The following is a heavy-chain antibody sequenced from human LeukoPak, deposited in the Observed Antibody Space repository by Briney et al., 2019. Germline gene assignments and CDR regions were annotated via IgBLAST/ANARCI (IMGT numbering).Heavy chain of an antibody. CDR1: GYTFTGYY. V-gene: IGHV1-2*02. Sequence: GASVKVSCKASGYTFTGYYMHWARQAPGQGLEWMGWINPNSGGTNYAQKFQGRVTMTRDTSISTAYMELSRLRPDDTAVYYCARDAELLWFGELLYHNNWFDPWGQGTLVTVSS. CDR3: ARDAELLWFGELLYHNNWFDP. D-gene: IGHD3-10*01. J-gene: IGHJ5*02. CDR2: INPNSGGT.